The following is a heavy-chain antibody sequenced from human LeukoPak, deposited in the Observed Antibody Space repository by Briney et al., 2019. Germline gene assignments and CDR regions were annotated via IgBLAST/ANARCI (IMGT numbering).Heavy chain of an antibody. J-gene: IGHJ4*02. CDR3: AKTSRANSAYDSPFDY. Sequence: GGSLRLSCAASGFTFSNYAMSWVRQAPGKGLEWVSGISGSGGSALHADSVKGRFTISRDNSKNTLYLQMNSLRAEDTAIYYCAKTSRANSAYDSPFDYWGQGTQVTVSS. CDR2: ISGSGGSA. D-gene: IGHD5-12*01. CDR1: GFTFSNYA. V-gene: IGHV3-23*01.